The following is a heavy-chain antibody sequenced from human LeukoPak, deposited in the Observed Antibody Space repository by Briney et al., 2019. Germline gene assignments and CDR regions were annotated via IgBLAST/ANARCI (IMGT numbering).Heavy chain of an antibody. J-gene: IGHJ4*02. D-gene: IGHD5-18*01. V-gene: IGHV3-23*01. CDR1: GFTFSTYA. CDR2: VRGSGSDT. Sequence: GGSLRLSCAVSGFTFSTYAMSWVRQAPGKGLEWISAVRGSGSDTYYADSVKGRFTISRDNSKNTLYLQMNSLRAEDTAVYYCAKQVGYSYGYIDYWGQGTLVTVSS. CDR3: AKQVGYSYGYIDY.